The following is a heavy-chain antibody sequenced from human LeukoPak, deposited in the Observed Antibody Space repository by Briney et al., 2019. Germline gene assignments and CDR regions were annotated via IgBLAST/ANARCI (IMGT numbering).Heavy chain of an antibody. CDR3: ATSRRGGSYYFDY. CDR1: GGSISSGGYY. Sequence: SQTLSLTCTVSGGSISSGGYYWSWIRQHPGEGLEWIGYIYYSGSTYYNPSLKSRVTISVDTSKNQFSLKLSSVTAADTAVYYCATSRRGGSYYFDYWGQGTLVTVSS. D-gene: IGHD1-26*01. J-gene: IGHJ4*02. V-gene: IGHV4-31*03. CDR2: IYYSGST.